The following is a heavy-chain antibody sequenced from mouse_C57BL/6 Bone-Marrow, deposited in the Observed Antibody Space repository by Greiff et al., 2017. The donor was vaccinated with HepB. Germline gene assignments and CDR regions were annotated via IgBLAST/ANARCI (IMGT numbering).Heavy chain of an antibody. D-gene: IGHD1-1*01. CDR2: ISSGGSYT. Sequence: EVMLVESGGDLVKPGGSLKLSCAASGFTFSSYGMSWVRQTPDKRLEWVATISSGGSYTYYPDSVKGRFTFSRDNAKNTLYLQMSSLKSEDTGMYYCARPDLIYYYGSSYVRYFDVWGTGTTVTVSS. V-gene: IGHV5-6*01. J-gene: IGHJ1*03. CDR3: ARPDLIYYYGSSYVRYFDV. CDR1: GFTFSSYG.